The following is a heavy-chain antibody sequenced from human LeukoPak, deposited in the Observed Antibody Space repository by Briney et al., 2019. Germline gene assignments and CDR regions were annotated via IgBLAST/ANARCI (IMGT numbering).Heavy chain of an antibody. D-gene: IGHD1-26*01. CDR2: MNPNSGNT. CDR1: EYTFTSYD. CDR3: ARERVVGATTSCDY. V-gene: IGHV1-8*01. J-gene: IGHJ4*02. Sequence: ASVKVSCKSSEYTFTSYDINWVRQPTGQGLEWMGWMNPNSGNTGYAQKFQGRVTMTRNTSISTVYMELSSLRSEDTAVYYCARERVVGATTSCDYWGQGTLVTVSS.